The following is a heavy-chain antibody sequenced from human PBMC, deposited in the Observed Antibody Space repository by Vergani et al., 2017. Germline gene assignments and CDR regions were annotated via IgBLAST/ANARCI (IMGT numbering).Heavy chain of an antibody. CDR2: IYDSGST. V-gene: IGHV4-38-2*02. CDR1: GYSISRGYY. CDR3: ARAARYCGRTSCYAGVSNV. J-gene: IGHJ3*01. Sequence: QVQLQESGPGLVKPSETLSLTCSVSGYSISRGYYWGWIRQPPGKGLEWIGYIYDSGSTSYNPSLKSRVVVSEDTSKNQFSLRLRSVTAADTAVYYCARAARYCGRTSCYAGVSNVWGRGTMVTVST. D-gene: IGHD2-2*01.